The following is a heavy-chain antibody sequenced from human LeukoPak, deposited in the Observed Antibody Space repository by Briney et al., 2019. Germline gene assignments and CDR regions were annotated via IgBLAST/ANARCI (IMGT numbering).Heavy chain of an antibody. CDR3: ARGQLELLFNLDY. CDR1: GFTVSNNY. J-gene: IGHJ4*02. CDR2: IYSGGST. D-gene: IGHD1-7*01. Sequence: GGSLRLSCAASGFTVSNNYMSWVRQAPGKGLEWVSLIYSGGSTYYADSVKGRFTISRDNSKNTLYLQMNSLRAEDTAVYYCARGQLELLFNLDYWGQGTLVTVSS. V-gene: IGHV3-66*01.